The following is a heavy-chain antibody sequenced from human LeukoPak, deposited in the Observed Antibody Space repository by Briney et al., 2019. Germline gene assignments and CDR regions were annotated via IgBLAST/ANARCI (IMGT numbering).Heavy chain of an antibody. D-gene: IGHD2-2*01. Sequence: RSGGSLRLSCAASGFTFSSYAMSWVRQAPGKGLEWVSAISGSGGSTYYADSVEGRFTISRDNSKNTLYLQMNSLRAEDTAVYYCAQDIVVVPAAMAGGDFDYWGQGTLVTVSS. J-gene: IGHJ4*02. V-gene: IGHV3-23*01. CDR3: AQDIVVVPAAMAGGDFDY. CDR1: GFTFSSYA. CDR2: ISGSGGST.